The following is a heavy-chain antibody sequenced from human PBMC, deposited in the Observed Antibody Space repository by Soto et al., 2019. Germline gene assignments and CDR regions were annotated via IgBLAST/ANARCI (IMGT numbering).Heavy chain of an antibody. D-gene: IGHD6-13*01. Sequence: GGSLRLSCAASGFTFSGSAMHWVRQASGKGLEWVGRIRSKAISYATAYAASVKGRFTISRDDSKNTAYLQMNSLKTEDTAVYYCLVVQQLVRFYYYGMDVWGQGTTVTVSS. CDR2: IRSKAISYAT. CDR3: LVVQQLVRFYYYGMDV. CDR1: GFTFSGSA. V-gene: IGHV3-73*01. J-gene: IGHJ6*02.